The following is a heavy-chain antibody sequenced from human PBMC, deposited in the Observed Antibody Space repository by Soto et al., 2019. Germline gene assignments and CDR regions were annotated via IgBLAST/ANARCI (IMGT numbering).Heavy chain of an antibody. CDR2: ISSVGSTV. CDR3: AKEATNINNFDY. D-gene: IGHD1-26*01. J-gene: IGHJ4*02. Sequence: GGSLRLSCAASGFTFDNFEMNWVRQSPGKGLEWISYISSVGSTVNYAAPVKGRFTISRDNAKNSLYLQMDGLRAEDTAVYYCAKEATNINNFDYWGQGTLVTVSS. V-gene: IGHV3-48*03. CDR1: GFTFDNFE.